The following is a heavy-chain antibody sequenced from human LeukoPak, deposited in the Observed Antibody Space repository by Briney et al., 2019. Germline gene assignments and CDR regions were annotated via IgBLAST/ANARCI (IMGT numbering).Heavy chain of an antibody. CDR3: ARDQNPPYYDFWSGKKNYGMDV. D-gene: IGHD3-3*01. CDR1: GYTFTSYY. J-gene: IGHJ6*02. V-gene: IGHV1-46*01. Sequence: GASVKVSCKASGYTFTSYYMHWVRQAPGQGLEWMGIINPSGGSTSYAQKFQGRVTMTRDTSTSTVYMELSSLRSEDTAVYYCARDQNPPYYDFWSGKKNYGMDVWGQGTTVTVSS. CDR2: INPSGGST.